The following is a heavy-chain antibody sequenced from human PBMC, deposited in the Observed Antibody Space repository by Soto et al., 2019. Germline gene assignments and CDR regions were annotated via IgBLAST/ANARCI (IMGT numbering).Heavy chain of an antibody. V-gene: IGHV4-34*01. D-gene: IGHD6-19*01. J-gene: IGHJ5*02. CDR1: GGSFSGYY. CDR3: ARGRRSSGWYVGYNWFDP. CDR2: INHSGST. Sequence: PSETLSLTCAVYGGSFSGYYWSWIRQPPGKGLEWIGEINHSGSTNYNPSLKSRVTISVDTSKNQFSLKLSSVTAADTAVYYCARGRRSSGWYVGYNWFDPWGQGTLVTVSS.